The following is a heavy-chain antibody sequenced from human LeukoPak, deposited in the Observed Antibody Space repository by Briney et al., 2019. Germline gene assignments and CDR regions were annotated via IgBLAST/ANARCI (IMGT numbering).Heavy chain of an antibody. CDR2: INPNSGGT. CDR1: GYTFTRYY. J-gene: IGHJ5*02. V-gene: IGHV1-2*02. Sequence: ASVRVSCKVSGYTFTRYYMHWVRQAPGQGLEWMGWINPNSGGTNYAQKFQGRVTITRDTSISTAYMELSRLRSDDTAVYYCARDPRRRQQLVHNWFDPWGQGTLVTVSS. CDR3: ARDPRRRQQLVHNWFDP. D-gene: IGHD6-13*01.